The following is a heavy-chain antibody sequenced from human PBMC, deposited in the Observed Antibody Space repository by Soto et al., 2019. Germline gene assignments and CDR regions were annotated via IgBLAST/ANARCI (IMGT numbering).Heavy chain of an antibody. CDR3: ARLAFSEPLRYSDWRAAYYGMDV. V-gene: IGHV5-51*01. J-gene: IGHJ6*02. Sequence: LGESLKISCKGSGYSFTSYWIGWVRQMPGKGLEWMGIIYPGDSDTRYSPSFQGQVTISADKSISTAYLQWSSLKASDTAMYYYARLAFSEPLRYSDWRAAYYGMDVWGQGTTVTVSS. D-gene: IGHD3-9*01. CDR1: GYSFTSYW. CDR2: IYPGDSDT.